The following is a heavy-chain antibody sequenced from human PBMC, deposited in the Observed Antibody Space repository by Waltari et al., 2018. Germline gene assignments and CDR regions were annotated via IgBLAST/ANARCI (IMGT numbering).Heavy chain of an antibody. J-gene: IGHJ6*02. CDR2: IYTSGST. CDR1: GGSFSGSY. Sequence: QVQLQQWGAGLLKPSETLSLTCAVYGGSFSGSYLRWIRQPQGKGLEWIGRIYTSGSTNYKPARKSGVTISVDTSKNQFALKLSSVTAADTAVDYCASEVLAVAGPGYGMDVWGQVTTVTVS. CDR3: ASEVLAVAGPGYGMDV. V-gene: IGHV4-59*10. D-gene: IGHD6-19*01.